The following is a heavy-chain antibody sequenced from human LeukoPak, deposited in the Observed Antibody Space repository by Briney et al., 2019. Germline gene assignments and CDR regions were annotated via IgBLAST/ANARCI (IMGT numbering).Heavy chain of an antibody. CDR3: AKDDRITMIVVVIPFDY. D-gene: IGHD3-22*01. CDR2: IYSGGST. V-gene: IGHV3-53*01. J-gene: IGHJ4*02. Sequence: GGSLRLSCAASGFTVSSNYMSLVRQAPGKGLEWVSVIYSGGSTYYADSVKGRFTISRDNSKNTLYLQMNSLRAEDTAVYYCAKDDRITMIVVVIPFDYWGQGTLVTVSS. CDR1: GFTVSSNY.